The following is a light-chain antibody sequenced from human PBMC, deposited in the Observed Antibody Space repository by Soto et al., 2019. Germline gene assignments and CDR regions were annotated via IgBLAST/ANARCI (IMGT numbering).Light chain of an antibody. CDR1: QSVSSN. Sequence: EIVLTQSPATLSVSPGERATLSCRADQSVSSNLAWYQQKPGQAPRLIIYGASTRATGIPARFSGSGSGTEFTLTINSLQSEDFATYYCQEYDNWPRLTFRGGTKVDIK. CDR2: GAS. J-gene: IGKJ4*01. V-gene: IGKV3-15*01. CDR3: QEYDNWPRLT.